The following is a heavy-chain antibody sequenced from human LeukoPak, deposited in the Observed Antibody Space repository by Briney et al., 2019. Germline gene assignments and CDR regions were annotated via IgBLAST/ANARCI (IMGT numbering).Heavy chain of an antibody. V-gene: IGHV5-51*01. J-gene: IGHJ4*02. D-gene: IGHD4-17*01. CDR2: IHSADSNT. CDR3: AGARHGDYRWDY. Sequence: GESLQISCKDSGYSSTNYWIGWVRQMPGKGLEWMGIIHSADSNTKYSPSFQGQVTISADKSISTAYLQWSGLKASDTAMYYCAGARHGDYRWDYWGQGTLVTVSS. CDR1: GYSSTNYW.